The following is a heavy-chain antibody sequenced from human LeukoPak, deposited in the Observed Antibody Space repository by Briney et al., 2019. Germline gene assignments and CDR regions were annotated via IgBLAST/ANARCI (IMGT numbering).Heavy chain of an antibody. J-gene: IGHJ4*02. D-gene: IGHD3-16*01. CDR2: IYHSGST. CDR1: GYSISSGYY. V-gene: IGHV4-38-2*01. CDR3: ARPTRLGDAFDY. Sequence: PSETLSLTCAVSGYSISSGYYWGWIRQPPGKGLEWIGSIYHSGSTHYNPSLKSRVTISVDTSKNQFSLKLSSVTAADTAVYYCARPTRLGDAFDYWGQGTLVTVSS.